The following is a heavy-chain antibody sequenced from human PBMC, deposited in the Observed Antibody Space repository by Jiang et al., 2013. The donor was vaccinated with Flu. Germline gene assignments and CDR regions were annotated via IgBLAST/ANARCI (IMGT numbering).Heavy chain of an antibody. CDR2: IPIFGTA. V-gene: IGHV1-69*01. Sequence: IPIFGTANYAQKFQGRVTITADESTSTAYMELSSLRSEDTAVYYCAVYYYGSGSSDYYYYYGMDVWGQGTTVTVSS. CDR3: AVYYYGSGSSDYYYYYGMDV. D-gene: IGHD3-10*01. J-gene: IGHJ6*02.